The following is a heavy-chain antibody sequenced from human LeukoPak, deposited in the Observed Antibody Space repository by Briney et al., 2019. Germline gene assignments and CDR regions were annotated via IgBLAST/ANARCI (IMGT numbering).Heavy chain of an antibody. J-gene: IGHJ3*02. CDR3: AAGHAFDI. CDR2: ISYDGSNK. D-gene: IGHD6-13*01. CDR1: RFTFSSYG. Sequence: GGSLRLSCAASRFTFSSYGMHWVRQAPGKGLEWVAVISYDGSNKYYADSVKGRFTISRDNSKNTLYLQMNSLRAEDTAVYYCAAGHAFDIWGQGTMVTVSS. V-gene: IGHV3-30*03.